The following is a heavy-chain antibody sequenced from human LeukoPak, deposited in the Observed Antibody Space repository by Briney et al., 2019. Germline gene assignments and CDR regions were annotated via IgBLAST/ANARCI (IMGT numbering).Heavy chain of an antibody. CDR2: IYYSGST. D-gene: IGHD5-24*01. V-gene: IGHV4-59*12. J-gene: IGHJ4*02. CDR1: GGSISSYY. CDR3: AREMATIEYFDY. Sequence: SSETLSLTCTVSGGSISSYYWSWIRQPPGKGLEWIGYIYYSGSTNYNPSLKSRVTISVDTSKNQFSLKLSSVTAADTAVYYCAREMATIEYFDYWGQGTLVTVSS.